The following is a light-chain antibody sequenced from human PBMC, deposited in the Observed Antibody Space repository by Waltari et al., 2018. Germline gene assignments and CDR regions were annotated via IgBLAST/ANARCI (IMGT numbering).Light chain of an antibody. Sequence: QSALTQPASVSGSPGQSITISCTGTSSDVGFYDFVSWFQQHPGKAPKVIIYKVNNRPPGVSSRFSGSTSANPASLTISGLQAEDEADYYCSSYTRRSYWVFGGGTQLTVL. CDR2: KVN. CDR1: SSDVGFYDF. V-gene: IGLV2-14*01. J-gene: IGLJ3*02. CDR3: SSYTRRSYWV.